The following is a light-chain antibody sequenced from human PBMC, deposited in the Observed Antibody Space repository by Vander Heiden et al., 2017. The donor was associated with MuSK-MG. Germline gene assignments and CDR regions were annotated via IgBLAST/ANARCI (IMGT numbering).Light chain of an antibody. CDR2: AAS. CDR3: QQYNTYPLT. J-gene: IGKJ4*01. Sequence: DIQMTQSPSSLSASVGDSVTITSRASQDISNYLAWFQQRPGQAPKSLIYAASSLQSGVPAKFSGSGSGTDFTLTISSLQPEDFATYYCQQYNTYPLTFGGGTKVEIK. V-gene: IGKV1-16*02. CDR1: QDISNY.